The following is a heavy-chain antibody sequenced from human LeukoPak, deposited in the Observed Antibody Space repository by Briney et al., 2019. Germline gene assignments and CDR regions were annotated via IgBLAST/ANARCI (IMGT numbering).Heavy chain of an antibody. CDR1: GFTFSDYY. V-gene: IGHV3-11*01. D-gene: IGHD3-10*02. J-gene: IGHJ4*02. CDR2: ISSSGSTI. CDR3: AKDLRLNGRGFFFDG. Sequence: GGSLRLSCAASGFTFSDYYMSWIRQAPGKGLEWVSYISSSGSTIYYADSVKGRFTISRDNSKNTLFLQMNNLRAEDTAIYYCAKDLRLNGRGFFFDGWGQGTLVTVSS.